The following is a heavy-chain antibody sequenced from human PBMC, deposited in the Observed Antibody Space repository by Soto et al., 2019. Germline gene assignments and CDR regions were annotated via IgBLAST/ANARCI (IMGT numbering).Heavy chain of an antibody. J-gene: IGHJ4*02. CDR1: GGSISSYY. CDR2: IYYSGST. CDR3: ARYDRGYSSSLVYYFDY. D-gene: IGHD6-13*01. V-gene: IGHV4-59*01. Sequence: SETLSLTCTVSGGSISSYYWSWIRQPPGKGLEWIGYIYYSGSTNYNPSLKSRVTISVDTSKNQFSLKLSSVTAADTAVYYCARYDRGYSSSLVYYFDYWGQGTLVSVSS.